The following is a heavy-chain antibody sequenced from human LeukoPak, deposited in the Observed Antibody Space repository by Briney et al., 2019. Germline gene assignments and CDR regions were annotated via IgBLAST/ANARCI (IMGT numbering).Heavy chain of an antibody. J-gene: IGHJ4*02. CDR3: AREGGSYRNFDY. Sequence: PSQTLSLTCTVSGGSISSGDYYWSWIRQPPGKGLEWIGYIYYSGSTYYNPSLKSRVTISVDTSKNQFSLKLSSVTAADTAVYYCAREGGSYRNFDYWGQGTLVTVCS. CDR1: GGSISSGDYY. CDR2: IYYSGST. D-gene: IGHD1-26*01. V-gene: IGHV4-30-4*08.